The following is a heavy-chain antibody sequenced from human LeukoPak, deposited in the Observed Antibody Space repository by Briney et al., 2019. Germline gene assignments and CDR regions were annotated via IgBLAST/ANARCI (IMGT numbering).Heavy chain of an antibody. Sequence: SETLSLTCAVYGGSFSGYYWSWIRQPPGKGLEWIGEINHSGSTNYNPSLKSRVTISVDTSKNQFSLKLSSVTAADTAVYYCARGLIYDSSGYVDAFDIWGQGTVVTVSS. CDR1: GGSFSGYY. CDR2: INHSGST. CDR3: ARGLIYDSSGYVDAFDI. J-gene: IGHJ3*02. D-gene: IGHD3-22*01. V-gene: IGHV4-34*01.